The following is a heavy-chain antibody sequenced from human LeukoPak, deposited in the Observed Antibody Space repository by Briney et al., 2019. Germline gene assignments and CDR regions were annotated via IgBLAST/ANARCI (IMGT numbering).Heavy chain of an antibody. V-gene: IGHV4-59*08. J-gene: IGHJ4*02. D-gene: IGHD4-11*01. CDR1: GGYISGDY. CDR3: ARGTVTTRYFDY. Sequence: SETLSLTCTVSGGYISGDYWSWIRQPPGEGLEWIGYIHSSGGTNYNPSLKGRVTMSVDMSKNKLSLKLISVTAADTAVYYCARGTVTTRYFDYWGQGTLVTVSS. CDR2: IHSSGGT.